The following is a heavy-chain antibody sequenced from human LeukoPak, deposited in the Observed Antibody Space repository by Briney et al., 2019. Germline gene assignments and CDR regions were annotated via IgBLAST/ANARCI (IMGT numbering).Heavy chain of an antibody. CDR3: ARRLTAPFGRIAAAGQFDY. D-gene: IGHD6-13*01. CDR1: GGSISSSSYC. J-gene: IGHJ4*02. CDR2: IYYSGST. Sequence: SETLSLTCTVSGGSISSSSYCWGWIRQPPGKGLEWIGSIYYSGSTYYNPSLKSRVTISVDTSKNQFSLKLSSVTAADTAVYYCARRLTAPFGRIAAAGQFDYWGQGTLVTVSS. V-gene: IGHV4-39*01.